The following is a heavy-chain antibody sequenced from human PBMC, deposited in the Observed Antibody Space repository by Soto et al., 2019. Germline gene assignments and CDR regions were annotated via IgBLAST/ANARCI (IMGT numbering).Heavy chain of an antibody. J-gene: IGHJ6*03. CDR2: INHSGST. Sequence: SETLSLTCAVYGGSFSGYYWSWIRQPPGKGLEWIGEINHSGSTNYNPSLKSRVTISVDTSKNQFSLKLSSVTAADTAVYYCARGRPPRYCSSTSCSPYYYYYYYMDVWAKGPRSPSP. CDR1: GGSFSGYY. V-gene: IGHV4-34*01. CDR3: ARGRPPRYCSSTSCSPYYYYYYYMDV. D-gene: IGHD2-2*01.